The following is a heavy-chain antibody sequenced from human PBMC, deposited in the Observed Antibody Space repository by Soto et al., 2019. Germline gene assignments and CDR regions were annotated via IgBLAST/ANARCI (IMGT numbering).Heavy chain of an antibody. Sequence: SVKVSCKASGGTFSSYTISWVRQAPGQGLEWMGRIIPILGIANYAQKFQGRVTITADKSTSTAYMELSSLRSEDTAVYYCARGVAGLVVVAATPGWFDPWGQGTLVTVSS. CDR3: ARGVAGLVVVAATPGWFDP. J-gene: IGHJ5*02. V-gene: IGHV1-69*02. CDR1: GGTFSSYT. CDR2: IIPILGIA. D-gene: IGHD2-15*01.